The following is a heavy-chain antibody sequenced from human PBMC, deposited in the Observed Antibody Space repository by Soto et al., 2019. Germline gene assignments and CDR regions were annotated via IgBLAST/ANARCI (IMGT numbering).Heavy chain of an antibody. Sequence: ASVKVSCKVSGYTLTELSMHWVRQAPGKGLEWMGGFDPEDGETIYAQKFQGRVTMTEDTSTDTAYMELSSLRAEDTAVYYCAKGRNTIFGVVPPTRYGMDVWGQGTTVTVSS. CDR2: FDPEDGET. V-gene: IGHV1-24*01. D-gene: IGHD3-3*01. CDR1: GYTLTELS. CDR3: AKGRNTIFGVVPPTRYGMDV. J-gene: IGHJ6*02.